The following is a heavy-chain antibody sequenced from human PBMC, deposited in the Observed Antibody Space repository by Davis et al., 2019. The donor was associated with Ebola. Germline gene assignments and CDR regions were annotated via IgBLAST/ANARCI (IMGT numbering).Heavy chain of an antibody. CDR1: GTSIASDKW. V-gene: IGHV4-4*02. Sequence: MPSETLSLTCAVSGTSIASDKWWCWVRQPPGEGLQWIGEIHHSGSTNYNPSLKSRVTISLDKSKNQFSLRLSSVTAEDTAVYFCVSAGWDHWGQGTLVTVSS. CDR3: VSAGWDH. D-gene: IGHD2-15*01. CDR2: IHHSGST. J-gene: IGHJ4*02.